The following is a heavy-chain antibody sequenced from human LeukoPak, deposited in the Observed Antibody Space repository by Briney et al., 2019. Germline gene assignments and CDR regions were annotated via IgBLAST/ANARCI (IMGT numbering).Heavy chain of an antibody. Sequence: SETLSLTCTVSGDSISTYYLSWIRQAPGKGLEWIGYIHYSGSTIYNPSLESRVTISVDTSQSQFSLKLSSMTAADTAAYYCARHAPGVYFDYWGQGTLVTVSS. CDR3: ARHAPGVYFDY. CDR1: GDSISTYY. V-gene: IGHV4-59*08. J-gene: IGHJ4*02. CDR2: IHYSGST.